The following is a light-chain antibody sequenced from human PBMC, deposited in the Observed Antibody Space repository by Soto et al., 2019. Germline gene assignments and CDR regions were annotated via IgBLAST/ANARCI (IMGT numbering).Light chain of an antibody. CDR3: QQSNNWPPWT. CDR2: DAS. CDR1: QSISTY. Sequence: EIVLTQSPATLSLSPGERATLSCRASQSISTYLACYQQKPGQAPRLLIYDASNRATGVPARFSGSGSGTDFTLTISSLEPDDFAVYYCQQSNNWPPWTFGQGNKVEIK. V-gene: IGKV3-11*01. J-gene: IGKJ1*01.